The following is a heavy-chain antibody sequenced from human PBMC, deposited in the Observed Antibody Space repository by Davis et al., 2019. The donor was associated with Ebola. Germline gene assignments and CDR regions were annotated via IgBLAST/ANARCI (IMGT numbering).Heavy chain of an antibody. Sequence: PGGSLRLSCAASKFTFSFHGMYWFRQSPGTGLEWLSYIGASNEGINYAGSVKDRFTILRDNAKDSLYLDMNSLRDEDTAVYYCARRIIGDSRGGVDVWGQGTTVSVSS. CDR2: IGASNEGI. CDR1: KFTFSFHG. J-gene: IGHJ6*02. V-gene: IGHV3-48*02. D-gene: IGHD4-17*01. CDR3: ARRIIGDSRGGVDV.